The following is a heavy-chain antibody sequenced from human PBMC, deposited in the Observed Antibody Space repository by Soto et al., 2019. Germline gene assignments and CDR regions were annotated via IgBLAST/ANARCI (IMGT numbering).Heavy chain of an antibody. CDR2: ISSNNFI. CDR1: GFAFSSYG. J-gene: IGHJ4*02. Sequence: GGSLRLSCAASGFAFSSYGMNWVRQAPGKGLEWVSSISSNNFIYYADSLKGRFTISRDNAKNSLFLQMNSLRPEDTAVYYCARDDCTSTSCYNPFDYWGKGXLVTVYS. V-gene: IGHV3-21*01. D-gene: IGHD2-2*02. CDR3: ARDDCTSTSCYNPFDY.